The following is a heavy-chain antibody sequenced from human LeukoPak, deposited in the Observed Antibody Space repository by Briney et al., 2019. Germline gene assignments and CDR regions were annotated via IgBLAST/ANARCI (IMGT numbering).Heavy chain of an antibody. V-gene: IGHV4-4*07. CDR3: ARGTIGWFGELSALNFDY. D-gene: IGHD3-10*01. CDR1: SYY. Sequence: SYYGSWVRQPAGKGLEWVGRIYTRGSTNNNPSLKSRVTMSVDTSKNHFSLKLSSVTAADTAVYYCARGTIGWFGELSALNFDYWGQGTLVTVSS. J-gene: IGHJ4*02. CDR2: IYTRGST.